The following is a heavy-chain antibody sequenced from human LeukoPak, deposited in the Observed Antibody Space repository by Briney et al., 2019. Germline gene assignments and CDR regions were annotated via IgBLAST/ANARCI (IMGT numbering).Heavy chain of an antibody. V-gene: IGHV4-4*09. CDR3: ARYSGYDCWIDP. D-gene: IGHD5-12*01. J-gene: IGHJ5*02. CDR1: GGSISSYY. Sequence: SETLSLTCTVSGGSISSYYWSWIRQPPGKGLEWIGYIYTSGSTNYNPSLKSRVTISVDTSKNQFSLKLSSVTAADTAVYYCARYSGYDCWIDPWGQGTLVTVSS. CDR2: IYTSGST.